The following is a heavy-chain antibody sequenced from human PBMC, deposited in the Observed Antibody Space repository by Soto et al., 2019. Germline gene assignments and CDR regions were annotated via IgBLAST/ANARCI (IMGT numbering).Heavy chain of an antibody. CDR3: AHHPYYGLAPYSFDY. Sequence: QITLKESGPTLVKPTQTLTLTCTFSGFSLSTSGVGVGWIRQPPGKALEWLAVIYWDDDKRSSSSLKSRLTITKHTSKNQVVITMTNMDPVDTATYYCAHHPYYGLAPYSFDYWGQGILVTVSS. D-gene: IGHD3-10*01. J-gene: IGHJ4*02. V-gene: IGHV2-5*02. CDR2: IYWDDDK. CDR1: GFSLSTSGVG.